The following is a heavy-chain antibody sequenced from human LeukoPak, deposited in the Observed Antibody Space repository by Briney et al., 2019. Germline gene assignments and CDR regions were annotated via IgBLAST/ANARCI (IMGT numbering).Heavy chain of an antibody. CDR3: ARNGGNSDYDY. Sequence: SETLSLTCAVSGGSISSSNWWSWVRQPPGKGLEWIGEIYHSGATNYNPSLKSRVTMLLDKSKNQFSLKLNSVTAADTAVYYCARNGGNSDYDYWGQGTLVTVSA. CDR1: GGSISSSNW. D-gene: IGHD4-23*01. CDR2: IYHSGAT. J-gene: IGHJ4*02. V-gene: IGHV4-4*02.